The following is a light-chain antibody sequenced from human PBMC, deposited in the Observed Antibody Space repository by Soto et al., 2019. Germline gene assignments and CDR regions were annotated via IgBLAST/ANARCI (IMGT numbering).Light chain of an antibody. V-gene: IGKV1-39*01. CDR2: VAS. J-gene: IGKJ1*01. CDR3: QESYSTS. Sequence: DIQMTQSPSSVSASVGDSLTITCRASQYISTYLNWYQQKPGKAPKLLIYVASNLQSGVPSRFSGSGSRTDFTLTISSLQPEDIATYYCQESYSTSFGQGTKVEIK. CDR1: QYISTY.